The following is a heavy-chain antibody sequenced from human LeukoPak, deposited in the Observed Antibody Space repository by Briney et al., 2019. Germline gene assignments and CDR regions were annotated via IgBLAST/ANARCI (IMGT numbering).Heavy chain of an antibody. J-gene: IGHJ4*02. CDR2: MNPNSGNT. D-gene: IGHD2-2*02. CDR3: ARAYCSSTSCYTYLFDY. CDR1: GYTFTSYD. Sequence: GASVKVSCKASGYTFTSYDINWVRQATGQGLEWMGWMNPNSGNTGYAQKFQGRVTITRNTSISTAYMELSSLRSEDTAVYYCARAYCSSTSCYTYLFDYWGQGTLATVSS. V-gene: IGHV1-8*03.